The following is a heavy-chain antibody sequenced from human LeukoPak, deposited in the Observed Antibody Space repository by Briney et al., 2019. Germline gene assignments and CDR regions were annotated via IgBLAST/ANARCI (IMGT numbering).Heavy chain of an antibody. CDR2: IYTSGSTNYNPSLKSGST. CDR1: GGSFSGYY. D-gene: IGHD3-10*01. Sequence: SETLSLTCAVYGGSFSGYYWSWIRQPAGKGLEWIGRIYTSGSTNYNPSLKSGSTNYNPSLKSRVTMSVDTSKNQFSLKVSSVTAADTAVYYCARDGYKYGSGRHLDYWGQGTLVTVSS. CDR3: ARDGYKYGSGRHLDY. J-gene: IGHJ4*02. V-gene: IGHV4-4*07.